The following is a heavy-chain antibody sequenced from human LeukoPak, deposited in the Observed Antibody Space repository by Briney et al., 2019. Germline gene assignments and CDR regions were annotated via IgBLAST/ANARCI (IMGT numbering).Heavy chain of an antibody. J-gene: IGHJ6*02. CDR3: GSANYTPSLKSRVTISVDTSKNQFCLKLSSVTAADTAVYYWARGDSGYVSYYYYYGMDV. Sequence: SETLFLTYTVSGGSISSYYWSWIRQPPGKGLEWIGYIYYSWSANYNPSLQSRVTIAVETSKNQFSLKLSSVTAAGQAGYYSGSANYTPSLKSRVTISVDTSKNQFCLKLSSVTAADTAVYYWARGDSGYVSYYYYYGMDVWGQGTTVTVSS. CDR2: IYYSWSA. D-gene: IGHD3-10*01. V-gene: IGHV4-59*12. CDR1: GGSISSYY.